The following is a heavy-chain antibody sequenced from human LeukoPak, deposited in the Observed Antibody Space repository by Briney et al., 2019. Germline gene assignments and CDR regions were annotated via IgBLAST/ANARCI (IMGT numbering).Heavy chain of an antibody. J-gene: IGHJ4*02. CDR1: GFTSSNYG. Sequence: GGSLRLSCAASGFTSSNYGTHCVRQAPGKGLEWVALIWYDGSNKYHADSVKGRFTISRDNSKNTLHLQMNSLRAEDTAVYYCARWELDYWGQGTLVTVSS. CDR3: ARWELDY. V-gene: IGHV3-33*01. CDR2: IWYDGSNK. D-gene: IGHD1-26*01.